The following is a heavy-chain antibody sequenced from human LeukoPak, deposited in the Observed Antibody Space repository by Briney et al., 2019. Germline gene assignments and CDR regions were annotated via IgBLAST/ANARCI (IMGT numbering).Heavy chain of an antibody. J-gene: IGHJ4*02. Sequence: PGGSLRLSCAASGFTFSSYSMNWVRQAPGKGLEWVSSISSSSSYIYYADSVKGRFTISRDNAKNSLYLQMNSLRAEDTAVYYCARVYDILTGYFTFDYWGQGTLVTVSS. CDR1: GFTFSSYS. CDR3: ARVYDILTGYFTFDY. CDR2: ISSSSSYI. D-gene: IGHD3-9*01. V-gene: IGHV3-21*01.